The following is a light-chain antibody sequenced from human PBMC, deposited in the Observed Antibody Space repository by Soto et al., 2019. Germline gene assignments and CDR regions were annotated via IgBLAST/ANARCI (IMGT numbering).Light chain of an antibody. V-gene: IGLV1-44*01. Sequence: QSVLTQPPSVSGTPGLRVTFSCSGSSSNIGSNPVSWYQLLPGTAPKLLIYDNERPSGVPDRFSGSKSGTSASLAISGLQSEDEADYYCAAWDASLNGVVFGGGTQLTVL. CDR3: AAWDASLNGVV. J-gene: IGLJ2*01. CDR1: SSNIGSNP. CDR2: DN.